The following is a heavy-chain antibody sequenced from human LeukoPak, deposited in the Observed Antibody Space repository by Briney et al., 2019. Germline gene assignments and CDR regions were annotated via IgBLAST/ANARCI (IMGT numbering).Heavy chain of an antibody. Sequence: SETLSLTCTVSGGSISSSSYYWGWIRQPPGKGLEWVGTVYYTGSTYYNPSLKSRVTISVDTSKNQFSLKLNSVTAADTAVYYCARLVRGIYDYFDYWGQGTLVTVSS. V-gene: IGHV4-39*07. J-gene: IGHJ4*02. CDR3: ARLVRGIYDYFDY. D-gene: IGHD3-10*01. CDR2: VYYTGST. CDR1: GGSISSSSYY.